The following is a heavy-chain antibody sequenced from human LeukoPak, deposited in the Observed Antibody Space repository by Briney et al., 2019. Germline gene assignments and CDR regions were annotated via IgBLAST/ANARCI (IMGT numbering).Heavy chain of an antibody. J-gene: IGHJ4*02. CDR1: GYTFTSYD. D-gene: IGHD6-6*01. Sequence: ASVKVSCKASGYTFTSYDINWVRQATGQGLEWMGWINPNSGGTNYAQKFQGRVTMTRDTSISTAYMELSRLRSDDTAVYYCARARSSSNFDYWGQGTLVTVSS. V-gene: IGHV1-2*02. CDR3: ARARSSSNFDY. CDR2: INPNSGGT.